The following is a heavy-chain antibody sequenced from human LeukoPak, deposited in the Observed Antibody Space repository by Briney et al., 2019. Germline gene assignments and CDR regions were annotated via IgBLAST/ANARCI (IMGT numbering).Heavy chain of an antibody. CDR3: AGHVSGSSNFDW. Sequence: SETLSLTCTVSGGSVSSVYWSWIRQPPGKGLEWVACIYYSGTSDYNPSLRSRVTMSVDTSKNQYSLELRSVTAADTAVYFCAGHVSGSSNFDWWGQGTLVTVSS. CDR1: GGSVSSVY. V-gene: IGHV4-59*04. CDR2: IYYSGTS. J-gene: IGHJ4*02. D-gene: IGHD1-26*01.